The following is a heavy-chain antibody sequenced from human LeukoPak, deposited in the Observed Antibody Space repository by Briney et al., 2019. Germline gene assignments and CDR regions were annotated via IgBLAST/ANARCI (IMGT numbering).Heavy chain of an antibody. CDR1: GFTFSSYA. CDR2: ISGSGGST. V-gene: IGHV3-23*01. Sequence: GGSLRLSCVASGFTFSSYAMSWVRQAPGKGLEWVSAISGSGGSTYYADSVKGRFTISRDNSKNTLYLQMNSLRAEDTAVYYCAKDPRGVGAARQFDYWGQGTLVTVSS. J-gene: IGHJ4*02. CDR3: AKDPRGVGAARQFDY. D-gene: IGHD1-26*01.